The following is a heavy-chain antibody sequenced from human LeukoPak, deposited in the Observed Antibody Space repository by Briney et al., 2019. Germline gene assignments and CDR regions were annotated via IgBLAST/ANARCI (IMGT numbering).Heavy chain of an antibody. D-gene: IGHD3-9*01. V-gene: IGHV4-39*07. CDR2: IYYSGST. CDR3: AREKSGTGYYYQGAFDI. J-gene: IGHJ3*02. CDR1: GGSISSSSYY. Sequence: SETLSLTCTVSGGSISSSSYYWGWIRQPPGKGLEWIGSIYYSGSTYYNPSLKSRVTISIDTSKNQFSLKLSSVTAADTAVYYCAREKSGTGYYYQGAFDIWGQGTMVTVSS.